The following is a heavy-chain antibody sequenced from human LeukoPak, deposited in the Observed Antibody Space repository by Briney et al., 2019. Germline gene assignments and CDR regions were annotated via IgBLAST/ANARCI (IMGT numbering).Heavy chain of an antibody. J-gene: IGHJ4*02. CDR3: ARGASLPDPKWIPNPIDY. CDR1: GGSISSYY. Sequence: PSETLSLTCTVSGGSISSYYWSWIRQPPGKGLEWIGYIYYSGSTNYNPSLKSRVTISVDTSKNQFSLKLSSVTAADTAVYYCARGASLPDPKWIPNPIDYWGQGTLVTVSS. V-gene: IGHV4-59*01. CDR2: IYYSGST. D-gene: IGHD5-12*01.